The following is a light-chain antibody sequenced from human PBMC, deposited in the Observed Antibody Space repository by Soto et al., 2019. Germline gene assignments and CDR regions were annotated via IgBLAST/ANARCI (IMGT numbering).Light chain of an antibody. V-gene: IGKV1-5*01. CDR3: QQYNTYRIT. Sequence: DIQMTQSPSTLSASVGDSVTITCRASQSISSWLAWYQQKPGKAPKLLIYEASSFESGVPSRVSGGGAGAEFTLTISSLQPDDFATYYCQQYNTYRITFGQRTRLEIK. J-gene: IGKJ5*01. CDR1: QSISSW. CDR2: EAS.